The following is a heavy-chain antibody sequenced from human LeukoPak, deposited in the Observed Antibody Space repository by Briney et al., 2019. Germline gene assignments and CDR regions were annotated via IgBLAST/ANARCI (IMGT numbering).Heavy chain of an antibody. CDR1: GFTFSSYA. CDR2: ISGSGGST. D-gene: IGHD6-19*01. V-gene: IGHV3-23*01. CDR3: ATKEGSGSFSYYFDY. J-gene: IGHJ4*02. Sequence: GGSLRLSCAASGFTFSSYAMSWVRQAPGEGVEWVSAISGSGGSTYYADSVKGRFTISRDNSKNTLYLQMNSLRAEDTAVYYCATKEGSGSFSYYFDYWGQGTLVTVSS.